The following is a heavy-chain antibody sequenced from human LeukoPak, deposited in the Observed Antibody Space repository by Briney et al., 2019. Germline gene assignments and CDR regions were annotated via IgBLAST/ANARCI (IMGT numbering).Heavy chain of an antibody. CDR2: IIPIFGTA. Sequence: GASVKVSCKASGYTFTSYAISWVRQAPGQGLEWMGGIIPIFGTANYAQKFQGRVTITADESTSTAYMELSSLRSEDTAVYYCARAGDYCSSTSCYDGIGYWGQGTLVTVSS. CDR1: GYTFTSYA. J-gene: IGHJ4*02. CDR3: ARAGDYCSSTSCYDGIGY. D-gene: IGHD2-2*01. V-gene: IGHV1-69*13.